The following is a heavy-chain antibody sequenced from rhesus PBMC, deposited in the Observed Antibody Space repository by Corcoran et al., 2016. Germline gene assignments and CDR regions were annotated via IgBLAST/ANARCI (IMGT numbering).Heavy chain of an antibody. CDR2: ISGSRRSA. J-gene: IGHJ4*01. D-gene: IGHD5-30*01. V-gene: IGHV4-165*01. CDR1: GGSFSGYY. Sequence: QVQLQESGPGLVKPSETLSLTCAVSGGSFSGYYWGWIRQPPGKGLEWIGYISGSRRSADYDPSLKSRGTISTDTSKDQYSLKLSSVTAADTAVYYCATRGYSGYSNLPFDSWGQGVLVTVSS. CDR3: ATRGYSGYSNLPFDS.